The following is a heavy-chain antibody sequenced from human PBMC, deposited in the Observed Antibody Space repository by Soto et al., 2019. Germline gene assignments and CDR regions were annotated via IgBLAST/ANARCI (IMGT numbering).Heavy chain of an antibody. J-gene: IGHJ4*02. V-gene: IGHV1-3*01. Sequence: ASVKVSCKASGYTFSSHATHWVRQAPGQRLEWMGWINAGNGNTKYSQKFQGRVIITRDTSASTAYMELSSLRSEDTAVYYCARGEFLSYDDYWGQGTLVTVSS. CDR2: INAGNGNT. CDR1: GYTFSSHA. CDR3: ARGEFLSYDDY. D-gene: IGHD3-16*01.